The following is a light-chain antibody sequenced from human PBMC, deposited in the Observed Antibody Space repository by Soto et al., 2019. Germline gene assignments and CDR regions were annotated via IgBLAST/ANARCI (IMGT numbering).Light chain of an antibody. CDR2: AAS. CDR1: RDIRHY. Sequence: DIQVTQSPSSLSASPGDRVTITCRASRDIRHYLAWYQQKPGQDPRLLISAASTLHSGVPSRFSGSGSGTDFTLTITSLQPEDFATYFCQKYDTAPLTFGGGTKVEI. CDR3: QKYDTAPLT. V-gene: IGKV1-27*01. J-gene: IGKJ4*01.